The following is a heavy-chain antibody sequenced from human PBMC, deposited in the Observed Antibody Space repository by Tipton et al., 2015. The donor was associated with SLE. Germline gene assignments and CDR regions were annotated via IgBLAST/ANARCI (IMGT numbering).Heavy chain of an antibody. CDR3: AGASWSYGFFDY. J-gene: IGHJ4*02. V-gene: IGHV3-73*01. Sequence: SLRLSCVVSGFTFSGFAIHWVRQASGKGLEWVGHIRSRSNNYATAYGASVKGRFTISRDNSKNTVYLDMLSLRADDTAMYYCAGASWSYGFFDYWGQGTLVTVSP. CDR1: GFTFSGFA. CDR2: IRSRSNNYAT. D-gene: IGHD3-10*01.